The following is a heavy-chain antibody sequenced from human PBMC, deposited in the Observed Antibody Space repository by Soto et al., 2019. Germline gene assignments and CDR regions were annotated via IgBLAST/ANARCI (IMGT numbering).Heavy chain of an antibody. CDR3: ARDAAVPGETDRFDY. CDR2: VYHNGLT. CDR1: CDSIGSNVW. V-gene: IGHV4-4*02. D-gene: IGHD6-19*01. J-gene: IGHJ4*02. Sequence: XGTLALTCAVSCDSIGSNVWWSGGRQPPGKGLEWIGEVYHNGLTDYNPSLKGRVTMTADTSKNQFSLNVTSVTAADTARDYCARDAAVPGETDRFDYWGQGTLVTVSS.